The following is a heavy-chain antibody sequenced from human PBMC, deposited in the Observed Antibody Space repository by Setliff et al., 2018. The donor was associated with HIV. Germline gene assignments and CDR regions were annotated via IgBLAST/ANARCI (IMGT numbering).Heavy chain of an antibody. J-gene: IGHJ6*03. Sequence: SETLSLTCTVSGGSISSGGYYWSWIRQHPGMGLEWIGYIYYSGRTYYNPSLKSRITMSVDTSKNQFSLKLSSMTAADTAVYYCARVFTVAGTYYYYYMDVWGKGTTVTVSS. CDR2: IYYSGRT. V-gene: IGHV4-31*03. D-gene: IGHD6-19*01. CDR3: ARVFTVAGTYYYYYMDV. CDR1: GGSISSGGYY.